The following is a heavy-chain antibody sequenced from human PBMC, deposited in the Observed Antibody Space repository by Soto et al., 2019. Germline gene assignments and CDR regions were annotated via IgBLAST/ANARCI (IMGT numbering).Heavy chain of an antibody. CDR3: ARGYYDSSGYYGMDYFDY. D-gene: IGHD3-22*01. CDR2: IWYDGSNK. Sequence: PGGSLRLSCAASGFTFRSYGMHWVRQAPGKGLEWVAVIWYDGSNKYYADSVKGRFTISRDNSKNTLYLQMNSLRAEDTAVYYCARGYYDSSGYYGMDYFDYWGQGTLVTVSS. J-gene: IGHJ4*02. V-gene: IGHV3-33*01. CDR1: GFTFRSYG.